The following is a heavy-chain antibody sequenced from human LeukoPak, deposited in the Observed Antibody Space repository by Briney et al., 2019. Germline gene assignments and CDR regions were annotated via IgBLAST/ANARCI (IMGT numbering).Heavy chain of an antibody. CDR3: ARDPNYDSSGSVDAFDI. V-gene: IGHV3-9*01. CDR2: ITWNSGNT. J-gene: IGHJ3*02. CDR1: GFTFEEYA. Sequence: GGSLRLSCAASGFTFEEYAMHWVRQAPGKGLEWVAGITWNSGNTAYADSVKGRFTISRDNAKNTLYLQMNSLRAEDTAVYYCARDPNYDSSGSVDAFDIWGQGTMVTVSS. D-gene: IGHD3-22*01.